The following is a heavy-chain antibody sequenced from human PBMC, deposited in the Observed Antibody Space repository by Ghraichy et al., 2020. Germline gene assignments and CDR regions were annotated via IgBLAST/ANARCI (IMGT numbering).Heavy chain of an antibody. V-gene: IGHV1-2*02. CDR3: ASTIGGLF. D-gene: IGHD2-8*01. J-gene: IGHJ4*02. CDR2: INPKSDGT. CDR1: GYTFIDYY. Sequence: ASVKVSCKASGYTFIDYYIHWVRQAPGQGLEWMGWINPKSDGTNFAQKFKGRVTLTRDTSVSTAYMELSSLRSDDTAVYYCASTIGGLFWGQGTLVTVSS.